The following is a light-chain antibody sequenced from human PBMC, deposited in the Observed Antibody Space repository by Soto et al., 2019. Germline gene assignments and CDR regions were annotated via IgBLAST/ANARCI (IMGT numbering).Light chain of an antibody. CDR2: DAK. CDR3: QPAHSFPWT. V-gene: IGKV1-12*01. J-gene: IGKJ1*01. Sequence: DVQMTQSPSSVSASVGDRVTITCRASQGLGSWLGWYQQQPGKAPKILIHDAKSFKSGVPARFSGGGAGKDFTLTISSLQPEDSVTYCCQPAHSFPWTFGQGTKVEVK. CDR1: QGLGSW.